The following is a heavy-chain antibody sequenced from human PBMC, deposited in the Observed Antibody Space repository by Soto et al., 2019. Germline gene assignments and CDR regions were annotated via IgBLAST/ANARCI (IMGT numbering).Heavy chain of an antibody. Sequence: QVYLQESGPRLVKPSQTLSLSCSVSGASITNDDFFWAWVRQHPERGLEGLAYITYGGSVYKTTSLRSRLGDSIHKSKNQFTLNVTSMTAADAGVYYCAKMERTQLWLLVQNWGQGALVTVSS. J-gene: IGHJ4*02. D-gene: IGHD5-18*01. V-gene: IGHV4-31*03. CDR3: AKMERTQLWLLVQN. CDR2: ITYGGSV. CDR1: GASITNDDFF.